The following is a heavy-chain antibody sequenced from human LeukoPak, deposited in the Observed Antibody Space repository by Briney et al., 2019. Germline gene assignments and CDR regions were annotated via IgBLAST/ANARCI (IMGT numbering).Heavy chain of an antibody. D-gene: IGHD3-22*01. CDR1: GYTLTELS. V-gene: IGHV1-24*01. CDR3: AKDFSYYDSSGSGPDY. CDR2: FDPEDGET. J-gene: IGHJ4*02. Sequence: GSVKVSCKVSGYTLTELSMHWVRQAPGKGLEWMGGFDPEDGETIYAQKFQGRVTMTEDTSTDTAYMELSSLRVEDTAVYYCAKDFSYYDSSGSGPDYWGQGTLVTVSS.